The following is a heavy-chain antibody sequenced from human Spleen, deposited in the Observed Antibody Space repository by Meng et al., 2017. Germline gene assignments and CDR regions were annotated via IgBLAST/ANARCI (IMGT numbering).Heavy chain of an antibody. CDR1: GFTFSTYA. V-gene: IGHV3-21*01. D-gene: IGHD2-2*01. J-gene: IGHJ6*02. CDR3: ARVPPPGYEIYFYYGMDV. CDR2: ISASSTYI. Sequence: GESLKISCSASGFTFSTYAMNWVRQAPGKGLECVSSISASSTYIYYADSLKGRFTISRDNAKNSLYLQMNSLRAEETAVYYCARVPPPGYEIYFYYGMDVWGQGTTVTVSS.